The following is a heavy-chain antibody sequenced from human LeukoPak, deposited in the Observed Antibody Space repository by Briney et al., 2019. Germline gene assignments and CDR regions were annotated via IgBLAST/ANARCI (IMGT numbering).Heavy chain of an antibody. Sequence: GRSLRPSCVASGSTSDDYSMHWVRQPPGKGLEWVSGISWNSATIAYADSVKGRFTTSRDNAKNSLYLQMNSLRPEDMALYYCAKGGSNGWYADHWGQGTLVTVSS. J-gene: IGHJ5*02. D-gene: IGHD6-19*01. CDR1: GSTSDDYS. CDR3: AKGGSNGWYADH. V-gene: IGHV3-9*02. CDR2: ISWNSATI.